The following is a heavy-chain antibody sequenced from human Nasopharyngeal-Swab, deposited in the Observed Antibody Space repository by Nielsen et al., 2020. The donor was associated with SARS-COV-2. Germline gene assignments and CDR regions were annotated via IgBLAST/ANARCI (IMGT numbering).Heavy chain of an antibody. CDR3: AKSLRGVSLSFGYYYGLDV. D-gene: IGHD3-10*01. J-gene: IGHJ6*02. V-gene: IGHV3-30*18. CDR2: VSYDGRHK. Sequence: VRQAPGKGLEWVAVVSYDGRHKSYADSVKGRFTVSRDNSKNTMYLQMSSLRAEDTAICCCAKSLRGVSLSFGYYYGLDVWGQGTTVTVSS.